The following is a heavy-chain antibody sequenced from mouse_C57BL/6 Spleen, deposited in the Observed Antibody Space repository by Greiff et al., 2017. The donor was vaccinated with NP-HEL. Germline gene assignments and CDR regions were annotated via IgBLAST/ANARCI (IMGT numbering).Heavy chain of an antibody. J-gene: IGHJ4*01. CDR1: GFTFSDYY. V-gene: IGHV5-12*01. CDR3: ARAGHYYAMDY. CDR2: ISNGGGST. Sequence: EVHLVESGGGLVQPGGSLKLSCAASGFTFSDYYMYWVRQTPEKRLEWVAYISNGGGSTYYPDTVKGRFTISRDNAKTTLYLQMSRLKSEDTAMYYCARAGHYYAMDYWGQGTSVTVSS.